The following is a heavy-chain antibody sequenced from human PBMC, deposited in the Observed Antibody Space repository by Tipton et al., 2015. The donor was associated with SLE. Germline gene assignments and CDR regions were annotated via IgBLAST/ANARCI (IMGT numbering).Heavy chain of an antibody. CDR3: ARHQPLRGGSYAFWSGLLFFDY. CDR1: GGSISSGGYY. Sequence: TLSLTCTVSGGSISSGGYYWSWVRQRPGTGLEWIGYIHYSGSTYYNPSLKSRGTISVDTSKNQFSLKLSSVTAADTAVYYCARHQPLRGGSYAFWSGLLFFDYWGQGALVTVSS. V-gene: IGHV4-31*03. CDR2: IHYSGST. J-gene: IGHJ4*02. D-gene: IGHD3/OR15-3a*01.